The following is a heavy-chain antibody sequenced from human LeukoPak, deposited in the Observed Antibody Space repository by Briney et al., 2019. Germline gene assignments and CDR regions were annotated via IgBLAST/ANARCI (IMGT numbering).Heavy chain of an antibody. J-gene: IGHJ3*02. D-gene: IGHD5-18*01. CDR2: IIPIFGTA. V-gene: IGHV1-69*13. Sequence: ASVEVSCKASGGTFSSYAISWVRQAPGQGLEWMGGIIPIFGTANYAQKFQGRVTITADESTSTAYMELSSLRSEDTAVYYCARGDTAMVSDAFDIWGQGTMVTVSS. CDR1: GGTFSSYA. CDR3: ARGDTAMVSDAFDI.